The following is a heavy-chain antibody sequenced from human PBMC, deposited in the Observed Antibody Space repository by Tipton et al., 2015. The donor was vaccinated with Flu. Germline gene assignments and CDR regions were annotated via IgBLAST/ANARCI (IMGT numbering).Heavy chain of an antibody. CDR1: GFTFSSYG. J-gene: IGHJ4*02. CDR3: ARDGSTTVTTPADY. D-gene: IGHD4-11*01. V-gene: IGHV3-33*01. Sequence: SLRLSCAASGFTFSSYGMHWVRQAPGKGLEWVAVIWYDGSNKYYADSMKGRFTISRDNSKNTLYLQMNSLRAEDTAVYYCARDGSTTVTTPADYWGQGTLVTVSS. CDR2: IWYDGSNK.